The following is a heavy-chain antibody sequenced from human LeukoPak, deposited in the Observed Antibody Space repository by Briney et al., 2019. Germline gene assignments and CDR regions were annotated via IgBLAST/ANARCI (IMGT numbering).Heavy chain of an antibody. Sequence: GGSLRLSCAASGFTFSSYGMHWVRQAPGKGLEWVAVIWYDGSNKYYADSVKGRFTISRDNSKNTLYLQMNSLRAEDTAVYYCARSSPVTYYDFWSGHMYYFDYWGQGTLVTVSS. CDR3: ARSSPVTYYDFWSGHMYYFDY. CDR2: IWYDGSNK. V-gene: IGHV3-33*01. D-gene: IGHD3-3*01. J-gene: IGHJ4*02. CDR1: GFTFSSYG.